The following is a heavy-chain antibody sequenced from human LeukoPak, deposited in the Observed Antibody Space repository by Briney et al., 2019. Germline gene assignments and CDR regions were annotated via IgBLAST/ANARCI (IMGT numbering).Heavy chain of an antibody. J-gene: IGHJ1*01. CDR3: ASAREYCGSAECYEYFQH. CDR1: GFTFGTNS. CDR2: IYSGGST. Sequence: GGSLRPSCAASGFTFGTNSMSWVRQSPGKGLEWVSVIYSGGSTYYADSVNGRFTISRDNSRNTLFLQMNSLRAEDTALYYCASAREYCGSAECYEYFQHWGQGTLVTVSS. D-gene: IGHD2-21*01. V-gene: IGHV3-53*01.